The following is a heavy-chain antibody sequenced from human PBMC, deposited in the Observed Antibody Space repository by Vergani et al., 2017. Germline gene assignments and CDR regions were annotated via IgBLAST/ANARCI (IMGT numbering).Heavy chain of an antibody. D-gene: IGHD4-17*01. Sequence: QVQLVQSGAEVKKPGASVKVSCRASGYTFTRYYIHWVRQAPGQGLEWIGIINPSGGSTDYAQKFQARVTMSRDTSTNTVYMELSSLRYEDTAVYYCVRDREAGRTTPAHGKFGDDWYFDLWGRGTLVTVSS. V-gene: IGHV1-46*03. CDR1: GYTFTRYY. CDR2: INPSGGST. CDR3: VRDREAGRTTPAHGKFGDDWYFDL. J-gene: IGHJ2*01.